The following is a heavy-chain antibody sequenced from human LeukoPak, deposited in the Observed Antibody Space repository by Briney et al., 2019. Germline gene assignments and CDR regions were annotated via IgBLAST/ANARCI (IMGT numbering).Heavy chain of an antibody. V-gene: IGHV4-59*01. J-gene: IGHJ4*02. D-gene: IGHD3-10*01. CDR2: IYYSGST. CDR1: GGSISSYY. CDR3: ARDQSGSYYEFDY. Sequence: PSETLSLTCTVSGGSISSYYWSWIRQPPGKGLEWIGDIYYSGSTNYNPSLKSRVTISVDTSKNQFCLKLSSVTAADTAVYYCARDQSGSYYEFDYWGQGTLVTVSS.